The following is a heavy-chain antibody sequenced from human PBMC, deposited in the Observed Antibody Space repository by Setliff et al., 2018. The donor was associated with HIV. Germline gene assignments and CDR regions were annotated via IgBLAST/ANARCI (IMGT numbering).Heavy chain of an antibody. V-gene: IGHV3-15*01. J-gene: IGHJ4*02. Sequence: GGSLRLSCVASGFTFNNAWMNWVRQAPGKGLEWLGRIKKSSDGGKTDDASPVKGRFTISRDDSKNTLSLQMNSLKTEDTAIYYCTTDLGSGRFSWNNNWGQGTLVTVSS. CDR2: IKKSSDGGKT. D-gene: IGHD1-26*01. CDR1: GFTFNNAW. CDR3: TTDLGSGRFSWNNN.